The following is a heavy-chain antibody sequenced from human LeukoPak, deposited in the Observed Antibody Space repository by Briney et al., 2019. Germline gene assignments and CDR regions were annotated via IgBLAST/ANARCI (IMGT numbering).Heavy chain of an antibody. CDR3: AEDSGGTYFYYYYYMDV. CDR1: GFSFSTYA. J-gene: IGHJ6*03. CDR2: ISAGGATI. Sequence: GGSLRLSCAASGFSFSTYAVSWVRQAPGKGLEWVSAISAGGATIYYADSVKGRFTVSRDNSKNTLYLHMNSLRAEDTAIYYSAEDSGGTYFYYYYYMDVWGKGTTVTVSS. V-gene: IGHV3-23*01. D-gene: IGHD1-26*01.